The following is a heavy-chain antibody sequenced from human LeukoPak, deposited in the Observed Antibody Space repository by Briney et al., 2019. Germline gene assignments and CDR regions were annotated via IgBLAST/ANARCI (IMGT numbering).Heavy chain of an antibody. D-gene: IGHD3-10*01. Sequence: SETLSLTCTVSGGSISSGGFRWSWIRQAAGKGLEFIGRMYPSGSTNYNPVLKSRVTVSLDTSKNQFFLNLSSVTATVTAVYYCARGSGIAFGEDYFDYWGRGMLVTVSS. CDR2: MYPSGST. CDR1: GGSISSGGFR. J-gene: IGHJ4*02. CDR3: ARGSGIAFGEDYFDY. V-gene: IGHV4-61*02.